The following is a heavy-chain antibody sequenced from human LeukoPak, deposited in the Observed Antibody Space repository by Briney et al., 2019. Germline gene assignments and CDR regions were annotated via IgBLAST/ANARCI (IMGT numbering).Heavy chain of an antibody. J-gene: IGHJ4*02. Sequence: SETLSLTCSVSGGSISNYYWIWIRQPPGKGLEWIGYIYYSGSTNYNPSLKSRVTISVDTSKNQFSLKLSSVTAADTAVYYCAAAQDYGDYVLDYWGQGTLVTVSS. CDR3: AAAQDYGDYVLDY. CDR1: GGSISNYY. V-gene: IGHV4-59*01. D-gene: IGHD4-17*01. CDR2: IYYSGST.